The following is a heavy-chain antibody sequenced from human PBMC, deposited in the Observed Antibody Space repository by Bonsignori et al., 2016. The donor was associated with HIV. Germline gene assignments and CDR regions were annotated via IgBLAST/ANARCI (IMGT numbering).Heavy chain of an antibody. V-gene: IGHV4-61*02. CDR2: IYTNGST. CDR3: AREISGYDWLDYYHYYYMDV. J-gene: IGHJ6*03. Sequence: SETLSLTCTVSGGSISSGSHYWSWIRQPAGKGLEWIGRIYTNGSTNYNPSLKSRVTIVADTSKKQFSLKLNSVTAADTAVYYCAREISGYDWLDYYHYYYMDVWGKGTTVTVSS. CDR1: GGSISSGSHY. D-gene: IGHD5-12*01.